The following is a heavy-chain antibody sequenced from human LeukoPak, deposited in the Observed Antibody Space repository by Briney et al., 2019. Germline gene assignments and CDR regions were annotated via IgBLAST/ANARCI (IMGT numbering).Heavy chain of an antibody. Sequence: PSETLSLTCAVYGGAFSGYFWSWIRQPPGKGLEWIGEINHSGSTNYNPSLKSRVTISVDTSKNQFSLKVSSVTAADTAMYYCARVILDYYYYYMDVWGKGTTVTVS. CDR1: GGAFSGYF. CDR3: ARVILDYYYYYMDV. CDR2: INHSGST. V-gene: IGHV4-34*01. J-gene: IGHJ6*03.